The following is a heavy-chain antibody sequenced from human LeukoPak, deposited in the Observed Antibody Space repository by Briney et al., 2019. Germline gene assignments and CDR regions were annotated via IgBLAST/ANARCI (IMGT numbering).Heavy chain of an antibody. CDR1: GFTFSSYW. CDR3: ARDMRIFGYCYDSSGYYFDY. J-gene: IGHJ4*02. Sequence: PGGSLRLSCAASGFTFSSYWMSWVRQAPGKGLEWVANIKQDGSEKYYVDSVKGRFTISRDNAKNSLYLQMNSLRAEDTAVYYCARDMRIFGYCYDSSGYYFDYWGQGTLVTVSS. CDR2: IKQDGSEK. V-gene: IGHV3-7*01. D-gene: IGHD3-22*01.